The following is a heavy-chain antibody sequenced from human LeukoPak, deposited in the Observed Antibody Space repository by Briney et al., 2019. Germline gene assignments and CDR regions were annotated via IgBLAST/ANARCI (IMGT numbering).Heavy chain of an antibody. Sequence: GRSLRLSCAASGFSFDDYAMHWLRQAPGKGLQWVSGISWNSGSEGYADSVKGRFTISRDNAKSSLYLQMNSLRAEDTAVYYCARVEGAVDYWGQGTLVTVSS. CDR2: ISWNSGSE. V-gene: IGHV3-9*01. D-gene: IGHD1-26*01. CDR3: ARVEGAVDY. CDR1: GFSFDDYA. J-gene: IGHJ4*02.